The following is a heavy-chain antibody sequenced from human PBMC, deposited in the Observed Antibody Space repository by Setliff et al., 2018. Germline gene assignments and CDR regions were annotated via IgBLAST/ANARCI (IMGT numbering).Heavy chain of an antibody. CDR2: INPSGGST. D-gene: IGHD2-15*01. CDR3: ANGRLFCSAGSCYSGDWFDP. V-gene: IGHV1-46*01. CDR1: GYTFTSYY. J-gene: IGHJ5*02. Sequence: ASVKVSCKASGYTFTSYYMHWVRQAPGQGLEWMGIINPSGGSTSYAQKFQGRVTMTRDTSTSTVYMELSSLRSEDTAVYNCANGRLFCSAGSCYSGDWFDPWGQGTLVTVSS.